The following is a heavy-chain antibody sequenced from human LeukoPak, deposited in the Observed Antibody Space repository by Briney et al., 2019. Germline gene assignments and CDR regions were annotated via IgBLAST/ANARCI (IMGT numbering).Heavy chain of an antibody. D-gene: IGHD3-16*01. J-gene: IGHJ4*02. CDR2: VKPDGSEK. V-gene: IGHV3-7*01. Sequence: GGSLRLSCAASGFTFSSYWVAWVRQVSGKGLEWVATVKPDGSEKSYVDSVKGRFTISRDNSKKTLYLQMDSLRAGDTAVYYCATEGAGLDYWGQGTLVTVSS. CDR3: ATEGAGLDY. CDR1: GFTFSSYW.